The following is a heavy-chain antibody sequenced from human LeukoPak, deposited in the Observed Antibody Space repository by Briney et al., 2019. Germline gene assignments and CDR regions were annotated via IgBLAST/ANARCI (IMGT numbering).Heavy chain of an antibody. Sequence: PGGSLRLSCAASGFTFSSYAMHWVRQAPDKGLEWVAVISYDGSNKYYADSVKGRFTISRDNSKNTLYLQMNSLRAEDTAVYYCAIAPVVVVAANDYWGQGTLVTVSS. J-gene: IGHJ4*02. CDR1: GFTFSSYA. CDR2: ISYDGSNK. CDR3: AIAPVVVVAANDY. D-gene: IGHD2-15*01. V-gene: IGHV3-30-3*01.